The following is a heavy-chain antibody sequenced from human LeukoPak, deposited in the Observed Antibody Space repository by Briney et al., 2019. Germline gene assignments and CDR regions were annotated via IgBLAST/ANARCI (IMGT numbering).Heavy chain of an antibody. CDR2: VSSSGSTI. V-gene: IGHV3-11*04. J-gene: IGHJ5*02. D-gene: IGHD2-21*01. CDR3: ARVAPSWFDP. Sequence: GGSLRLSCAASGFTFSDYYMSWIRLAPGKGLEWVSYVSSSGSTINYADSVKGRFTISRDNAKKSLYLQVNSLRAEDTAVYYCARVAPSWFDPWGQGTIVTVSS. CDR1: GFTFSDYY.